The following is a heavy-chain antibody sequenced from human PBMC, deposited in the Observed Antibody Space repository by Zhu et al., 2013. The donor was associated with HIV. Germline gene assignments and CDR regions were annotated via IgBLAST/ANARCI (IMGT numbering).Heavy chain of an antibody. D-gene: IGHD3-16*02. J-gene: IGHJ6*02. Sequence: VQLVQSGAELKKPGSSVRISCTASEALSSSYAISWCDRPLDKDLSGWSLHPIFNTANYAQKFQGRVSITTDKSTTTAYMELRSLRSGDTAVYYCARESELMRSRYYGMEVWGQGTTVTVSS. V-gene: IGHV1-69*06. CDR3: ARESELMRSRYYGMEV. CDR1: EALSSSYA. CDR2: HPIFNTA.